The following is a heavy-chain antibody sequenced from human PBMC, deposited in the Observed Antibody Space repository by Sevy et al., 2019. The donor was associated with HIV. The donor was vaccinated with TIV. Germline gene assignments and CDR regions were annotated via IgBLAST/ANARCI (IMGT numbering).Heavy chain of an antibody. D-gene: IGHD3-3*01. Sequence: SETLSLTCTVSGGSISSGGYYWSWIRQHPGKGLEWIGYIYYSGSTYYNPSLKSRVTISVDTSKNRFSLKLSSVTAADTAVYYCARLRFLEWLPPLMVFDPWGQGTLVTVSS. J-gene: IGHJ5*02. CDR2: IYYSGST. V-gene: IGHV4-31*03. CDR1: GGSISSGGYY. CDR3: ARLRFLEWLPPLMVFDP.